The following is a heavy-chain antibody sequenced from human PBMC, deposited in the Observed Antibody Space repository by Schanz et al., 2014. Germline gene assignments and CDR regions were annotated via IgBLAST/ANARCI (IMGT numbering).Heavy chain of an antibody. D-gene: IGHD2-21*02. Sequence: EVQLVESGGGLAQPGGSLRLSCAASGITFSGYSMNWVRQAPGKGLEWVSYISGSSSTKYYADSVKGRFTISRDNGKKSRYLQMTTWRAEDAAVYCGARNYKGDLAAPRHDAFDVWGQGTVVTVSS. V-gene: IGHV3-48*01. J-gene: IGHJ3*01. CDR1: GITFSGYS. CDR3: ARNYKGDLAAPRHDAFDV. CDR2: ISGSSSTK.